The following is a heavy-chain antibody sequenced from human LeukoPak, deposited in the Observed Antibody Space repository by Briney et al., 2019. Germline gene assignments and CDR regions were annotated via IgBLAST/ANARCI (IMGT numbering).Heavy chain of an antibody. Sequence: ASVKVSCKASGYTFSNYGISWVRQAPGQGLEWMGWISAYNGDTNYAQKLQGRLTTTTDTSTSTAYMELRSLRSDDTAVYFCARDSGLKDCSGVSCYRAFDIWGQGIMITVSS. CDR1: GYTFSNYG. V-gene: IGHV1-18*01. D-gene: IGHD2-15*01. J-gene: IGHJ3*02. CDR3: ARDSGLKDCSGVSCYRAFDI. CDR2: ISAYNGDT.